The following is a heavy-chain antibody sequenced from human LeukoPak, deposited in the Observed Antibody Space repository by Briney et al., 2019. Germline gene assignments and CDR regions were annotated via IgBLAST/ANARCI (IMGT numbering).Heavy chain of an antibody. D-gene: IGHD2-15*01. Sequence: GGSLRLSCAASGFTCSNAWMSWVRQAPGKGLEWVGRIKSKTDGGTTDYAAPVKVRFTISRNDSKNTLYLQMNSLKTEDTAVYYCTTGLARSGGSWDYWGQGTLVTVSS. CDR3: TTGLARSGGSWDY. V-gene: IGHV3-15*01. CDR2: IKSKTDGGTT. CDR1: GFTCSNAW. J-gene: IGHJ4*02.